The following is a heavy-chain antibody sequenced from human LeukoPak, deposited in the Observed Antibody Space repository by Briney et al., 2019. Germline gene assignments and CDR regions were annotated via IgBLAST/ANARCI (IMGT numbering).Heavy chain of an antibody. Sequence: PGGSLRLSCAASGFTFRNYNMNWVRQAPGKGLEWVSSISDNSNHIYYADSVKGRFTISRDNAKNSLYLQMSSLRAEDTAVYYWAGDYSVRLLDYWGQGTLVTVSS. J-gene: IGHJ4*02. CDR2: ISDNSNHI. D-gene: IGHD2-15*01. CDR3: AGDYSVRLLDY. CDR1: GFTFRNYN. V-gene: IGHV3-21*01.